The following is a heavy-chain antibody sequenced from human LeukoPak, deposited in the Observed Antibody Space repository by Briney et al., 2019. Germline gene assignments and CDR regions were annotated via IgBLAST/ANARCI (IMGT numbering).Heavy chain of an antibody. CDR1: GFTFSSYA. D-gene: IGHD5-24*01. CDR3: ARDLGDGYNRFYYGMDV. Sequence: GGSLRLSCAASGFTFSSYAMHWVRLAPGKGLEWVAVISDDGSNKYYADSVKGRFTISRDNSKNTLYLQMNSLRAEDTAVYYCARDLGDGYNRFYYGMDVWGQGTTVTVSS. J-gene: IGHJ6*02. V-gene: IGHV3-30-3*01. CDR2: ISDDGSNK.